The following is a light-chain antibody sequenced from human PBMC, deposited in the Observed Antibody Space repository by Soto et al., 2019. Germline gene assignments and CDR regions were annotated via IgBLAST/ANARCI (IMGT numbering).Light chain of an antibody. Sequence: QSVLTQPPSASGTPGQRVTISCSGSSSNIGSNYVYWYQQLPGTAPKLLIYRNNQRPSGVPDRFSGSKSGTSASLAISGLRSEDEADYYCAAWDDSLRECKFGGGTKVTVL. CDR2: RNN. V-gene: IGLV1-47*01. J-gene: IGLJ2*01. CDR3: AAWDDSLRECK. CDR1: SSNIGSNY.